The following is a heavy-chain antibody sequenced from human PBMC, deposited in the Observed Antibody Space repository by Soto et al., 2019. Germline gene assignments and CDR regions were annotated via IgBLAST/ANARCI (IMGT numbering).Heavy chain of an antibody. Sequence: PGGSLRLSCAASGFSFSNSAMSWVRQAPGKGLEWVSAISGSGISTYYADSVKGRFTISRDNSKNTVYLQMNSLRAGDTALYYCARHRAPTLGAADYWGQGTLVTVSS. V-gene: IGHV3-23*01. D-gene: IGHD1-26*01. J-gene: IGHJ4*02. CDR1: GFSFSNSA. CDR2: ISGSGIST. CDR3: ARHRAPTLGAADY.